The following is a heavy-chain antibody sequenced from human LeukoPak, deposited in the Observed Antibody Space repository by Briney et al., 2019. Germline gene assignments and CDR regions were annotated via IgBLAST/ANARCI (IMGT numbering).Heavy chain of an antibody. J-gene: IGHJ4*02. CDR1: GFTFGDYA. CDR2: IRSKAYGGTT. Sequence: GGSLRLSCAASGFTFGDYAMSWVRQAPGKGLEWVGFIRSKAYGGTTEYAASVKGRFTISRDDSKSIAYLQMNSLKTEDTAVYYCTREGTSGYFNYFDYWGQGTLVTVSS. D-gene: IGHD3-22*01. V-gene: IGHV3-49*04. CDR3: TREGTSGYFNYFDY.